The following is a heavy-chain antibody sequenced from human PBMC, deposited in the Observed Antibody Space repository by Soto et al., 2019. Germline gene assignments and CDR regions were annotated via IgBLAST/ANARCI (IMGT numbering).Heavy chain of an antibody. Sequence: PSETLSLTCAVYGGSFSGYYWSWIRQPAGKGLEWIGEINHSGSTNYNPSLKSRVTISVDTSKNQFSLKLSSVTAADTAVYYCARAVGRHFDWLLLSRPFDYWGQGTLVTVS. CDR2: INHSGST. CDR1: GGSFSGYY. V-gene: IGHV4-34*01. CDR3: ARAVGRHFDWLLLSRPFDY. J-gene: IGHJ4*02. D-gene: IGHD3-9*01.